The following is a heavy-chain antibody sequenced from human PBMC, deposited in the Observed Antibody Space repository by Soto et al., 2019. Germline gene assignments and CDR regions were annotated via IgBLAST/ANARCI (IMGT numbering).Heavy chain of an antibody. Sequence: EVQLVESGGALVQPGXXLRLSCAASXXXXSNNYMSWVRQAPGKGLEWVSLIYSGGTTSYADSVKGRFTISRDSSKNTLNLQRNSLRAEDTAVYYCARNSGSKLGPRTAGEGHWGQGTLVTVSS. CDR2: IYSGGTT. D-gene: IGHD7-27*01. CDR1: XXXXSNNY. V-gene: IGHV3-66*01. J-gene: IGHJ4*02. CDR3: ARNSGSKLGPRTAGEGH.